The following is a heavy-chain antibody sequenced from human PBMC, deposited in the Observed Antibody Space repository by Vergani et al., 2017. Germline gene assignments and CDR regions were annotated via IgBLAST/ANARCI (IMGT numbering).Heavy chain of an antibody. V-gene: IGHV3-38-3*01. J-gene: IGHJ4*02. D-gene: IGHD3-9*01. CDR2: ISGGST. Sequence: CAASGFTVSSNEMSWVRQAPGKGLEWVSSISGGSTYYADSRKGRFTISRDNSKNTLHLQMNSLKTEDTAVYYCTTPTKWELRYYFDYWGQGTLVTVSS. CDR3: TTPTKWELRYYFDY. CDR1: GFTVSSNE.